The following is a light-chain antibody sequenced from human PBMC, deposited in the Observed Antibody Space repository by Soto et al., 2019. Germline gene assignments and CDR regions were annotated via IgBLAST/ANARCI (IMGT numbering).Light chain of an antibody. J-gene: IGKJ1*01. CDR1: QSISTS. V-gene: IGKV1-5*01. Sequence: DIQMTQSPSTLSASVGDRVTITCRASQSISTSLAWYQQKPGKAPNLLISGAFSLESGVPSRFSGSGSGTEFTLTISSLQHEDFASYYCQQYYTYSTFGQGTKVEIK. CDR2: GAF. CDR3: QQYYTYST.